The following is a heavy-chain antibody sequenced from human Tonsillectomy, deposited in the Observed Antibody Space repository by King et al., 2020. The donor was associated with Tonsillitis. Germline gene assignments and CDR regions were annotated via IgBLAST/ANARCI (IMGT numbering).Heavy chain of an antibody. CDR2: MHTSGTA. D-gene: IGHD4-11*01. CDR3: ARARYSNFAANYYYVDV. J-gene: IGHJ6*03. Sequence: VQLQESGPGLVKPSQTLSLSCTVSGGSIRGVSFYWTWIRQPAGKGLECIGRMHTSGTATYSPPLWILVTMSIDTSKSQFSLNLTSLTAADTAVYYCARARYSNFAANYYYVDVWGKGTTVTVSS. CDR1: GGSIRGVSFY. V-gene: IGHV4-61*02.